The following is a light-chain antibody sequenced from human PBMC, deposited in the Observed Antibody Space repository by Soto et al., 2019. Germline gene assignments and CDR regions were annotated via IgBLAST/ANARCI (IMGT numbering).Light chain of an antibody. Sequence: EIVLTQYPGTLSWSPGERATLSCGASQSVTSYLAWYQQKHGKAPRLLIYDASNRATGIPARFSGSGSGTEFTITISSMQYEDFAVYYCQQYNNWPRTFGQGTRLEIK. CDR2: DAS. J-gene: IGKJ5*01. CDR1: QSVTSY. V-gene: IGKV3D-15*01. CDR3: QQYNNWPRT.